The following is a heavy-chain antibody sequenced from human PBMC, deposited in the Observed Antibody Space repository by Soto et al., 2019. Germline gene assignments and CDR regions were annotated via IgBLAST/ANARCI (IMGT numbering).Heavy chain of an antibody. D-gene: IGHD2-8*01. J-gene: IGHJ4*02. CDR1: GYTFTSYE. CDR2: MNTNNGNT. Sequence: QVQLVQSGAEVKKPGASVKVSCKASGYTFTSYEINWVRQATGQGLEWMGWMNTNNGNTGYAQKFQGRVTMTRNTSISTAYMELSSLRSEDTAGYYCARGPHPYFNDYWGQGTLVTVSS. CDR3: ARGPHPYFNDY. V-gene: IGHV1-8*01.